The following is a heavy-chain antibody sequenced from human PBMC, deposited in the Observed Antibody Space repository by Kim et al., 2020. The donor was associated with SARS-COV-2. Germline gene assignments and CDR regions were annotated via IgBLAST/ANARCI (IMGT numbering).Heavy chain of an antibody. CDR1: GFTFSSYS. J-gene: IGHJ4*02. CDR2: ISSSSSTI. Sequence: GGSLRLSCAASGFTFSSYSMNWVRQAPGKGLEWVSYISSSSSTIYYADSVKGRFTISRDNAKNSLYLQMNSLRAEDTAVYYCARDLGALVFDYWGQGTLVTVSS. CDR3: ARDLGALVFDY. V-gene: IGHV3-48*04. D-gene: IGHD3-16*01.